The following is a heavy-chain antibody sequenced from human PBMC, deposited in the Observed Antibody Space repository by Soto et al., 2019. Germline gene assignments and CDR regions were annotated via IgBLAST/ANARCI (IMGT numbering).Heavy chain of an antibody. CDR1: GGGGAMNSVA. V-gene: IGHV6-1*01. CDR3: ARDRGWYTDFAY. Sequence: SGGGGAMNSVAFVSIRQSPSRGLEWLGWTYYRSKWYNDYAVSVKSRITINPDTSKNQFSLQLNSVTPEDTAVYSCARDRGWYTDFAYWGHGTLVTVSS. CDR2: TYYRSKWYN. J-gene: IGHJ4*01. D-gene: IGHD6-19*01.